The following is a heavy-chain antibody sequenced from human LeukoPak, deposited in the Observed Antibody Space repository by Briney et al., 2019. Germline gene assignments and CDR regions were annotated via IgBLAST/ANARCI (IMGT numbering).Heavy chain of an antibody. CDR2: INPNSGGT. D-gene: IGHD2-15*01. CDR1: GYTFTAYY. Sequence: GASVTVSCKASGYTFTAYYMHWVRQAPGQGLEWMGWINPNSGGTNYAQKFQGWVTMTRDTSISTAYMELSRLRSDDTAVYYCARGGGYCSGGSCLLYNWFDPWGQGTLVTVSS. CDR3: ARGGGYCSGGSCLLYNWFDP. V-gene: IGHV1-2*04. J-gene: IGHJ5*02.